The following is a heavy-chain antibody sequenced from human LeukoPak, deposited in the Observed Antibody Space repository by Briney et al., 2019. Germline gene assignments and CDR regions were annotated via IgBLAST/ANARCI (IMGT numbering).Heavy chain of an antibody. D-gene: IGHD5-12*01. CDR1: GFTFSFYA. Sequence: GGSLRLSCLASGFTFSFYAMHWVRQAPGKGLEYVSGISTNGGSTYYADSVKGRFTISRDNSKNTLYLQMSSLRAEDTAVYYCVKVLSSSVATFPPDAFDIWGQGTMVTVSS. J-gene: IGHJ3*02. V-gene: IGHV3-64D*06. CDR3: VKVLSSSVATFPPDAFDI. CDR2: ISTNGGST.